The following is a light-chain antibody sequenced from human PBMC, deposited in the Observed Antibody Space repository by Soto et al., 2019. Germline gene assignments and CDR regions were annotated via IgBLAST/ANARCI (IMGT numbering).Light chain of an antibody. CDR2: DNS. Sequence: QSVLTQPPSVSGAPGQRVTISCTGSSSNIGARYDVHWYQQLPGTAPKLLIYDNSNRPSGVPDRFSGSKSGTSASLAITGLQAEAEADYYCQSYASSLSGSWVFGGGTKVTVL. V-gene: IGLV1-40*01. CDR1: SSNIGARYD. J-gene: IGLJ3*02. CDR3: QSYASSLSGSWV.